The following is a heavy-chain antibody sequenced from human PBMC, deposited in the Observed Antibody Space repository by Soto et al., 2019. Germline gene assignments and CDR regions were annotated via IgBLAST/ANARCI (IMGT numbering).Heavy chain of an antibody. CDR2: VFHSGTT. J-gene: IGHJ5*02. CDR3: AGSISGDPWFDP. Sequence: LSLTCTVSGGSMTSFYWSWIRQPPGKGLEWIGYVFHSGTTNYNPSLKSRVIISVYTSKNQFSLRLNSVTAADTAVYYCAGSISGDPWFDPWGQGTLVTVSS. D-gene: IGHD2-21*01. V-gene: IGHV4-59*03. CDR1: GGSMTSFY.